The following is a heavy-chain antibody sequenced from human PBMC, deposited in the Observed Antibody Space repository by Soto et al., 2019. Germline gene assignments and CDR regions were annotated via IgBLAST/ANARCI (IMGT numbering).Heavy chain of an antibody. D-gene: IGHD1-26*01. Sequence: DVQLVESGGGLVQPGGSLRLSCEMSGFIFSNFWMTWVRQAPGKGLEWVANIRGDGGKQYSVDSVKGRFTISRDNAKRSLKLQMNSLRVEGPAVYYGARDLSPELGRSYCDALDVWGQGTMVTVSS. V-gene: IGHV3-7*04. CDR3: ARDLSPELGRSYCDALDV. CDR1: GFIFSNFW. J-gene: IGHJ3*01. CDR2: IRGDGGKQ.